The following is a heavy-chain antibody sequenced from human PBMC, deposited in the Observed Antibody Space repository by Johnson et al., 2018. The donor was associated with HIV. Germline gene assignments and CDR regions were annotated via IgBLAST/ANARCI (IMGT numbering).Heavy chain of an antibody. V-gene: IGHV3-20*04. CDR1: GFTFDDYG. D-gene: IGHD3-22*01. J-gene: IGHJ3*02. CDR3: ARDRADDSSGYYYGGGAFDI. Sequence: VQLVESGGGVVRPGGSLRLSCAASGFTFDDYGMSWVRQAPGKGLEWVSGINWNGGSTGYADSVKGRFTISRDNAKNSLYLQMNSLRAEDTALYYGARDRADDSSGYYYGGGAFDIWGKGTMVTVSS. CDR2: INWNGGST.